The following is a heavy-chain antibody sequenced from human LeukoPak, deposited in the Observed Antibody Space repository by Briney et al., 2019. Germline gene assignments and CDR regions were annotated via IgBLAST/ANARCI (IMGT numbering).Heavy chain of an antibody. CDR2: IFSGGST. J-gene: IGHJ4*02. Sequence: GGSLRLSCAVSGFTFSNYAMSWVRQAPGKGLEWVSVIFSGGSTYYADSVKGRFTISRHNSKNTLYLQMNSLRAEDTAVYYCATTNSGYYYDFDYWGQGTLVTVSS. D-gene: IGHD3-22*01. V-gene: IGHV3-53*04. CDR1: GFTFSNYA. CDR3: ATTNSGYYYDFDY.